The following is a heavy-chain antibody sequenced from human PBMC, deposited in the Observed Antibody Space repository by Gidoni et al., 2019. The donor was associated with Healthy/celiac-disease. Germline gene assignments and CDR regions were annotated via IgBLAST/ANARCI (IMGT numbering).Heavy chain of an antibody. CDR3: ARGAYDFWSGPTYYYYYGMDV. Sequence: QVQLQESGPGLVKPSQTLSLTCTVSGGSISSGSYYWSWIRQPAGKGLEWIGRIYTSGSTNYNPSLKSRVTISVDTSKNQFSLKLSSVTAADTAVYYCARGAYDFWSGPTYYYYYGMDVWGQGTTVTVSS. J-gene: IGHJ6*02. D-gene: IGHD3-3*01. CDR2: IYTSGST. V-gene: IGHV4-61*02. CDR1: GGSISSGSYY.